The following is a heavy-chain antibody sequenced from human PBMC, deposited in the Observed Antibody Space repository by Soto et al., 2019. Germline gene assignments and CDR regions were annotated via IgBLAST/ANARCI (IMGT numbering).Heavy chain of an antibody. CDR1: GYTFTSYS. V-gene: IGHV1-18*01. CDR2: VSAYNGNT. Sequence: QVQLVQSGAEVKKPGASVKVSCKASGYTFTSYSIIWVRQSPGQGLEWMGRVSAYNGNTNNAQKRQGRVTMTTDTFKSTAYMELRSLRSDEKAVYYCARALTPTDYWGQGSLVTVSS. J-gene: IGHJ4*02. D-gene: IGHD3-9*01. CDR3: ARALTPTDY.